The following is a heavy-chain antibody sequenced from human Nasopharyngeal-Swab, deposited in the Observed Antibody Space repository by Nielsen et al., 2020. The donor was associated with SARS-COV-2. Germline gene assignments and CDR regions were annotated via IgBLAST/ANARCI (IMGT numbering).Heavy chain of an antibody. Sequence: WIRQPPGKGLEWIGYIYYSGSTNYNPSLKSRVTISVDTSKNQFSLELSSVTAADTAVYYCARESPAGDAFDIWGQGTMVTVSS. J-gene: IGHJ3*02. CDR2: IYYSGST. V-gene: IGHV4-59*01. D-gene: IGHD1-14*01. CDR3: ARESPAGDAFDI.